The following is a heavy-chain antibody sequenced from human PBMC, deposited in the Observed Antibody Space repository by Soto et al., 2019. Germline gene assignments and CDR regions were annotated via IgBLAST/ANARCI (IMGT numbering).Heavy chain of an antibody. CDR2: IWYDGSNK. CDR1: GFTFSSYG. V-gene: IGHV3-33*06. J-gene: IGHJ5*01. CDR3: EKKPADEALSQSRHS. Sequence: PVGSLRLSCAAAGFTFSSYGRHWVRQAPGKGLEWVAVIWYDGSNKYYADSVKGRFTISRDNSKNTLDLQMNSLRTEDTAVYYWEKKPADEALSQSRHSCG.